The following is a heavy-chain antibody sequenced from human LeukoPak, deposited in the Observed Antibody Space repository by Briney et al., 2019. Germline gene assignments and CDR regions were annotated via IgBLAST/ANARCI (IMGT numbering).Heavy chain of an antibody. CDR1: GYSFTNYW. D-gene: IGHD3-10*01. J-gene: IGHJ2*01. CDR3: VRRRFGEFDWYFDL. CDR2: IYPGDSDT. V-gene: IGHV5-51*01. Sequence: GESLKISCTGSGYSFTNYWIGWVRQMPGKGLEWMGIIYPGDSDTRYSPSSQGHVTFSADKSISAAYLQWSSLKASDTAIYYCVRRRFGEFDWYFDLGGRGTLVIVSS.